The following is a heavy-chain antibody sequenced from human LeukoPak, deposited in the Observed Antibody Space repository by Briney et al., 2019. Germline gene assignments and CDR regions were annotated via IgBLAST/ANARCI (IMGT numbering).Heavy chain of an antibody. V-gene: IGHV3-23*01. CDR1: GFSFSSYG. D-gene: IGHD2-15*01. CDR2: ISSTGGTT. Sequence: GGTLRLSCAASGFSFSSYGMSWVRQAPGKGLEWVSAISSTGGTTYYADSVKGRFTISRDNSKNTLYLQMNSLRAEDTAIYYCAKNGDRGAYCSGGSCYPYYYYYMDVWGKGTTVTISS. J-gene: IGHJ6*03. CDR3: AKNGDRGAYCSGGSCYPYYYYYMDV.